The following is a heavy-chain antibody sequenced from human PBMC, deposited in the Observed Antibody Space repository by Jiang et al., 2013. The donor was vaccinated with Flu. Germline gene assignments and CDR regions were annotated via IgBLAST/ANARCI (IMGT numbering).Heavy chain of an antibody. CDR3: ATHGLHLDNWNYGGQPDYFDY. V-gene: IGHV1-46*01. J-gene: IGHJ4*02. CDR1: GYTFTSYY. CDR2: INPSGGST. Sequence: GAEVKKPGASVKVSCKASGYTFTSYYMHWVRQAPGQGLEWMGIINPSGGSTSYAQKFQGRVTMTRDTSTSTVYMELSSLRSEDTAVYYCATHGLHLDNWNYGGQPDYFDYWGQGTLVTV. D-gene: IGHD1-7*01.